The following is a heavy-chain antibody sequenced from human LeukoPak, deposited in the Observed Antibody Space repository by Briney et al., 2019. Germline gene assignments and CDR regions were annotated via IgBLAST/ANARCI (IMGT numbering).Heavy chain of an antibody. J-gene: IGHJ4*02. Sequence: AETLSLTCIVSGGSISSYYWTWIRQPPGKGLEWIGYIYYNGSTNYNPSLKSRVTISVDTSKNQFSLKLNSVTAADTAVYYCARQSRGIAVAGLDYWGQGILVTVSS. CDR1: GGSISSYY. CDR2: IYYNGST. D-gene: IGHD6-19*01. V-gene: IGHV4-59*08. CDR3: ARQSRGIAVAGLDY.